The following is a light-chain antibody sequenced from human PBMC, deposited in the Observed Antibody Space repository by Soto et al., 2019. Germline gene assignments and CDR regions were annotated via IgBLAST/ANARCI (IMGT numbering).Light chain of an antibody. CDR3: QQTSSTPT. J-gene: IGKJ4*01. Sequence: DIQLTQSPSSLSASVGDRVTVTCRASQSVRSYLHWYQQKPGKAPKLLIYAVSSLQNGVSSRFSGSGSGTDFTLSISNLHPEDLGTYYCQQTSSTPTFGGGTKVEIK. CDR1: QSVRSY. CDR2: AVS. V-gene: IGKV1-39*01.